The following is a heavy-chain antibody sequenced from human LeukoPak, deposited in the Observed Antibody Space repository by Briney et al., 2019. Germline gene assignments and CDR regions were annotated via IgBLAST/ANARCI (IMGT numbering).Heavy chain of an antibody. J-gene: IGHJ4*02. Sequence: ASVKVSCKSSGYTFTASYIHWLRQAPGQGPESMGWINPDTGGRNYAEKFRGRVTMTRDTSISTANMELNSLTSADTAVYYCARVTASGFYFFNSWGQGTLITVSS. CDR1: GYTFTASY. V-gene: IGHV1-2*02. CDR2: INPDTGGR. CDR3: ARVTASGFYFFNS. D-gene: IGHD3-22*01.